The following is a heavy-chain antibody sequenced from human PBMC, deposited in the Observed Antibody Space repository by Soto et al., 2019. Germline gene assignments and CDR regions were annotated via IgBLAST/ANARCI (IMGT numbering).Heavy chain of an antibody. CDR1: GYSFXSYW. V-gene: IGHV5-10-1*01. CDR3: ASPSHPFYHYYGMDV. J-gene: IGHJ6*02. CDR2: IDPSDSYT. Sequence: GESLKISCKGSGYSFXSYWISWVRQMPGKGLEWMGRIDPSDSYTNYSPSFQGHVTISADKSISTAYLQWSSLKASDTAMYYCASPSHPFYHYYGMDVWGQGTTVTVS.